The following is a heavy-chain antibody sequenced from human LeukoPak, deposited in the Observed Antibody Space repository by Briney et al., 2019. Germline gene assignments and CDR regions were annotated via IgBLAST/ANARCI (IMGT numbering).Heavy chain of an antibody. V-gene: IGHV4-59*12. CDR3: ARARRDTMVRGVIYYGMDV. CDR1: GGSISSYY. D-gene: IGHD3-10*01. Sequence: SETLSLTCTVSGGSISSYYWSWIRQPPGKGLEWIGYIYYSGSTNYNPSLKSRVTISVDKSKNQFSLKLSSVTAADTAVYYCARARRDTMVRGVIYYGMDVWGQGTTVTVSS. CDR2: IYYSGST. J-gene: IGHJ6*02.